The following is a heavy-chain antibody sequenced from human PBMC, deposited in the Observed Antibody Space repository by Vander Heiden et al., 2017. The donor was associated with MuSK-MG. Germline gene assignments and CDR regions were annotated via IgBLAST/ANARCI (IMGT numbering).Heavy chain of an antibody. J-gene: IGHJ5*02. Sequence: QLQLQESGPGLVRPSETLSLTCTVSGGPISSSSYYWGWIRQPPGKGLEWIGSIHYSGSTSYNPSLKSRVTISVDTSKNQFSLKLSSVTAADTAVYYCASPKGSGWYDPWGQGTLVTVSS. CDR2: IHYSGST. CDR1: GGPISSSSYY. D-gene: IGHD3-10*01. V-gene: IGHV4-39*01. CDR3: ASPKGSGWYDP.